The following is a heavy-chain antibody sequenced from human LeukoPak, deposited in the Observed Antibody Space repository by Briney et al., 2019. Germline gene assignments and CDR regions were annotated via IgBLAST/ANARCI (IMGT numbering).Heavy chain of an antibody. CDR3: ARVRGYSYGLGVYYYYGMDV. V-gene: IGHV4-34*01. CDR1: GGSFSGYY. CDR2: INHSGST. D-gene: IGHD5-18*01. Sequence: PSETLSLTCAVYGGSFSGYYWSRIRQPPGKGPEWIGEINHSGSTNYNPSLKSRVTISVDTSKNQFSLKLSSVTAADTAVYYCARVRGYSYGLGVYYYYGMDVWGQGTTVTVSS. J-gene: IGHJ6*02.